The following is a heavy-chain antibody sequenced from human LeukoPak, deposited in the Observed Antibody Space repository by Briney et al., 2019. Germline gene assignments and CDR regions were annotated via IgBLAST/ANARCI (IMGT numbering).Heavy chain of an antibody. D-gene: IGHD2-2*01. J-gene: IGHJ3*02. V-gene: IGHV4-59*11. Sequence: PPETLSLTCTVSGGSISSHYWSWIRQPPGKGLEWIGYIYNTGGTNYNPSLKSRVTISIDTSKNQFSLNLRSVTAADTAVYYCARRYCSSASCYAVSQDAFDIWGQGTLVTVSP. CDR3: ARRYCSSASCYAVSQDAFDI. CDR1: GGSISSHY. CDR2: IYNTGGT.